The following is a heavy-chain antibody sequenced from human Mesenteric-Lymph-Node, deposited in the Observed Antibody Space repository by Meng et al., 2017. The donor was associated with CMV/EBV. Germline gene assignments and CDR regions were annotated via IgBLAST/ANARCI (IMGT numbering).Heavy chain of an antibody. CDR3: ARADCSSTSCYKFAFDI. J-gene: IGHJ3*02. Sequence: GESLKISCAASGFTFSSYAMSWVRQAPGKGLEWVSAISGSGGSTYYADSVKGRFTISRDNSKNTLYLQMNSLRAEDTAVYYCARADCSSTSCYKFAFDIWGQGTMVTVSS. D-gene: IGHD2-2*02. CDR2: ISGSGGST. V-gene: IGHV3-23*01. CDR1: GFTFSSYA.